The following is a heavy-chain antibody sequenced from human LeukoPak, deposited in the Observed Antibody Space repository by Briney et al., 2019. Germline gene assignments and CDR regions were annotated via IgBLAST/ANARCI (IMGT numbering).Heavy chain of an antibody. CDR1: GFTFNTYG. CDR2: ITISGGST. J-gene: IGHJ3*02. D-gene: IGHD3-9*01. CDR3: AKDLLMAPRTLTALSNDAFDI. V-gene: IGHV3-23*01. Sequence: PGGSLRLSCAASGFTFNTYGMTWVRQAPGKGLEWVSAITISGGSTYYADSVKGRFTISRDNSKNTLYLQMNSLRAEDTAVYYCAKDLLMAPRTLTALSNDAFDIWGQGTMVTVSS.